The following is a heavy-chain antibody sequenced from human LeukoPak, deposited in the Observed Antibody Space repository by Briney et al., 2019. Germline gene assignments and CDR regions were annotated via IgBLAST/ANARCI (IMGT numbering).Heavy chain of an antibody. CDR1: GLTFSSSW. V-gene: IGHV3-7*01. Sequence: AGGSLRLSCAVSGLTFSSSWMDWVRQAPGKGLEWVASINPDGNKKYSADSVKGRFTISRDNAENSLYLQMNSLRVEDTAVYYCVSFYETYWGRGTLVTVSS. D-gene: IGHD2/OR15-2a*01. CDR2: INPDGNKK. CDR3: VSFYETY. J-gene: IGHJ4*02.